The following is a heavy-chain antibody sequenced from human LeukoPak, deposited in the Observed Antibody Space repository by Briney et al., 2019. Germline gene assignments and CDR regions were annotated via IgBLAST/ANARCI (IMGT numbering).Heavy chain of an antibody. V-gene: IGHV4-34*01. Sequence: PSETLSLTCAVYGGSSSNYYWSWIRQTPGKGMEWIGEINDSGRTNYNPSLMSRVTVSVDTSKNQFSLRLTSVTATDTAVYYCARRWNYGRNYYIDVWGKGAAVSVSS. CDR1: GGSSSNYY. J-gene: IGHJ6*03. CDR3: ARRWNYGRNYYIDV. D-gene: IGHD1-7*01. CDR2: INDSGRT.